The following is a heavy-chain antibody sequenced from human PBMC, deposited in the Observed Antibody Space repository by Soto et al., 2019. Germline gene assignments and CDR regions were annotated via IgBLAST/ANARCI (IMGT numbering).Heavy chain of an antibody. CDR1: GGSISSSYW. D-gene: IGHD3-22*01. CDR3: ARRRITMIVVVFDAFDI. V-gene: IGHV4-4*02. Sequence: SETLSLTCAVSGGSISSSYWWSWVRQPPGKGLEWIGEIYHSGSTNYNPSLKSRVTISVDKSKNQFSLKLSSVTAADTAVYYCARRRITMIVVVFDAFDIWGQGTMVTVSS. CDR2: IYHSGST. J-gene: IGHJ3*02.